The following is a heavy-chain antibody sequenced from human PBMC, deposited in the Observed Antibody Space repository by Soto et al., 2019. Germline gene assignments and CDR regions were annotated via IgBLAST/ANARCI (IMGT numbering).Heavy chain of an antibody. D-gene: IGHD3-9*01. CDR3: ARVDYGFDWDLNENWFDP. J-gene: IGHJ5*02. V-gene: IGHV4-30-4*01. CDR2: IYYSGST. Sequence: PXERLSLTCTVSGGSISSGDYYWSWIRQPPGKGLEWIWYIYYSGSTYYNPSLKSRVTISVDTSKNQFSLKLSSVTAADTAVYYCARVDYGFDWDLNENWFDPWGQGTLVTVS. CDR1: GGSISSGDYY.